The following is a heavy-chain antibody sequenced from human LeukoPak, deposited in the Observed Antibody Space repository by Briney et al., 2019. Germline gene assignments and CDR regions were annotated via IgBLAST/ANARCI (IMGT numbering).Heavy chain of an antibody. Sequence: PSETLSLTCTVSGASISGSGYYWGWIRQPPGKGLEWIGSIYSSGSTYYNASLQSLVTISIETSKNQISLRLNSVTAADTAMYYCAKSGGYGLIDYWGQGTLVTVSS. J-gene: IGHJ4*02. V-gene: IGHV4-39*01. CDR1: GASISGSGYY. CDR2: IYSSGST. D-gene: IGHD1-26*01. CDR3: AKSGGYGLIDY.